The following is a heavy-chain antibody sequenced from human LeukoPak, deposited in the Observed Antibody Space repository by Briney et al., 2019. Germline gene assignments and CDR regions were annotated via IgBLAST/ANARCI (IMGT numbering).Heavy chain of an antibody. D-gene: IGHD4-17*01. CDR3: ARDGGTREADYEFDY. V-gene: IGHV4-39*07. J-gene: IGHJ4*02. CDR1: GGSISSSGYY. CDR2: INYSGTT. Sequence: SETLSLTCTASGGSISSSGYYWGWIRQPPGKGLEWIASINYSGTTYYNPSLKSRVTISEDRSKNQFSLKLSSVTAADTAVYYCARDGGTREADYEFDYWGQGTLVTVSS.